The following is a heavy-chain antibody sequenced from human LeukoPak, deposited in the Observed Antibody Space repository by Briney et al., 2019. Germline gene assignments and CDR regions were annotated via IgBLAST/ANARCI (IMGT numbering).Heavy chain of an antibody. J-gene: IGHJ4*02. CDR1: GFTFDDYG. D-gene: IGHD3-3*01. CDR2: ISGSGGST. CDR3: AKDSSIHLNYDFWSGYSRFDY. V-gene: IGHV3-23*01. Sequence: GGSLRLSCAASGFTFDDYGMSWVRQAPGKGLEWVSAISGSGGSTYYADSVKGRFTISRDNSKNTLYLQMNSLRAEDTAVYYCAKDSSIHLNYDFWSGYSRFDYWGQGTLVTVSS.